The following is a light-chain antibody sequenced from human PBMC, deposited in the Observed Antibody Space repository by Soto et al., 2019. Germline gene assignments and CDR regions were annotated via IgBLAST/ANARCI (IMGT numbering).Light chain of an antibody. Sequence: EIVLTQSPGSLSLSPGQRATLSCRASQSVDTTFFAWYQKKPGQAPRLLIYGASKRATGIPDRFSGSGSGTDFPLIISRLGPEGFAVYYCQQYMSSVTFGQGTKVEIK. V-gene: IGKV3-20*01. CDR3: QQYMSSVT. CDR2: GAS. J-gene: IGKJ1*01. CDR1: QSVDTTF.